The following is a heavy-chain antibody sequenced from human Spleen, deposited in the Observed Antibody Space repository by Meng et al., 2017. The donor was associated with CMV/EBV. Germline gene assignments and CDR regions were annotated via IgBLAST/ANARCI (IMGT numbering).Heavy chain of an antibody. CDR1: GLTFSSYE. CDR2: ISSGGAYI. J-gene: IGHJ4*02. Sequence: GGSLRLSCAASGLTFSSYEMNWVRQAPGKGLEWVSFISSGGAYIFYADSVKGRFTISRDNAKNTLYLQMNSLRAEDTAVYYCVRNDYVMYFDYWGQGTLVTVSS. V-gene: IGHV3-21*05. D-gene: IGHD3-16*01. CDR3: VRNDYVMYFDY.